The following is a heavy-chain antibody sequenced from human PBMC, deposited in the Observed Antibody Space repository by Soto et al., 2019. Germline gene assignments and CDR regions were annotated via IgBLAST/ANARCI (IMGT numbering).Heavy chain of an antibody. J-gene: IGHJ4*02. D-gene: IGHD6-13*01. V-gene: IGHV3-23*01. Sequence: EVQLLESGGGLVQPGGSMRLSCAASGFTFSSDAMSWVRKAPGKGLEWVSAISGSGGSTYYADSVKGRFTISRDNSKNTLYRQMNSLRAEDTAVYYCAKDPSAWYSSSWYDVDYWGQGTLVTVSS. CDR3: AKDPSAWYSSSWYDVDY. CDR2: ISGSGGST. CDR1: GFTFSSDA.